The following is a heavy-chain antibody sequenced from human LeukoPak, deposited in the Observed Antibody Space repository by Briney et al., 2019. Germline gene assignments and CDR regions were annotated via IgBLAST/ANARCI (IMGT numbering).Heavy chain of an antibody. CDR2: IYFSGRT. CDR3: ARHKPTGSYPLEL. J-gene: IGHJ4*02. D-gene: IGHD3-10*01. Sequence: SETLSLTCTVSGGSISSYYWSWLRQSPGKGLEWIGHIYFSGRTNYNPSLGSRLTISADTSTSQLSLKLSSVTAADTAVYYCARHKPTGSYPLELWGQGTRVTVSS. CDR1: GGSISSYY. V-gene: IGHV4-59*08.